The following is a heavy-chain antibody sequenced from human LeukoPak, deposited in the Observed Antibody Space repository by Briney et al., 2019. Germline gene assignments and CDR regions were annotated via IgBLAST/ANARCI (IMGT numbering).Heavy chain of an antibody. CDR3: ARVAQLYYSYMDV. D-gene: IGHD5-12*01. J-gene: IGHJ6*03. V-gene: IGHV4-39*01. Sequence: SETLSLTCTVSGGSISTNNYYWAWIRQTPGKGLEWIGSIYYSGSTYYNPSLKSRVTISVDTSKNQFSLKLSSVTAADTAVYYCARVAQLYYSYMDVWGKGTTVTISS. CDR1: GGSISTNNYY. CDR2: IYYSGST.